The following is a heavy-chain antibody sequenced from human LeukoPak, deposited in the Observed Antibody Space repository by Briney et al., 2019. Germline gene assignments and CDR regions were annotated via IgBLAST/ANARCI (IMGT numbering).Heavy chain of an antibody. CDR2: IDSDGSST. Sequence: GGSVRLSCAASGFTFSSYWMHWVRHAPGKGLVWVSHIDSDGSSTTYGDPAKGRFTISRDNAKNTLYLQMSSLRVDDTAVYYCARGTAAEAGIDYWGQGTLVTVSS. D-gene: IGHD6-13*01. CDR1: GFTFSSYW. J-gene: IGHJ4*02. CDR3: ARGTAAEAGIDY. V-gene: IGHV3-74*03.